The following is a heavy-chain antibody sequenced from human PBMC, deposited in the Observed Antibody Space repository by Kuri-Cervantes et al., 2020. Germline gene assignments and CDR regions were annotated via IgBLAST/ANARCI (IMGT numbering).Heavy chain of an antibody. J-gene: IGHJ4*02. Sequence: SETLSLTCTVSGGSISSYYWSWIRQPPGKGLERIGYIYYSGSTNYNPSLKSRVTISVDTSKNQFSLNLSSVTAADTAVYYCARDPYHSGYDYPVDNWGQGTLVTVSS. V-gene: IGHV4-59*12. CDR3: ARDPYHSGYDYPVDN. CDR2: IYYSGST. D-gene: IGHD5-12*01. CDR1: GGSISSYY.